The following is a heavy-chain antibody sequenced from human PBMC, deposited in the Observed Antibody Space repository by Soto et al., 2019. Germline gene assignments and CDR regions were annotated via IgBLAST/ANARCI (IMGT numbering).Heavy chain of an antibody. CDR1: GGTFSSYA. J-gene: IGHJ6*02. Sequence: ASVKVSCKASGGTFSSYAISWVRQAPGQGLEWMGGIIPIFGTANYAQKFQGRVTITADESTSTAYMELSSLRSEDTAVYYCARVLRTTVTAGYYYGMDVWGQGTTVTVSS. CDR2: IIPIFGTA. V-gene: IGHV1-69*13. D-gene: IGHD4-17*01. CDR3: ARVLRTTVTAGYYYGMDV.